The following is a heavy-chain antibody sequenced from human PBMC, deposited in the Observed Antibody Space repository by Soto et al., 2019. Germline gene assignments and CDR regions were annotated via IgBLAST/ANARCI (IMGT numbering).Heavy chain of an antibody. CDR1: GGSISSGGYS. V-gene: IGHV4-61*08. D-gene: IGHD3-10*01. Sequence: SETLSLTCAVSGGSISSGGYSWSWIRQPPGKGLEWIGYIYYSGSTNYNPSLKSRVTISVDTSKNQFSLKLSSVTAADTAVYYCAKNYGNAFDIWGQGTMVTVSS. J-gene: IGHJ3*02. CDR3: AKNYGNAFDI. CDR2: IYYSGST.